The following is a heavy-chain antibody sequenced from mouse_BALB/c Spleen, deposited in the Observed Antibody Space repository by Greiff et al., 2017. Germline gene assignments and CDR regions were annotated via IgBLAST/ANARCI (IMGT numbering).Heavy chain of an antibody. CDR2: IDPENGDT. Sequence: VQLQQSGAELVRSGASVKLSCTASGFNIKDYYMHWVKQRPEQGLEWIGWIDPENGDTEYAPKFQGKATMTADTSSNTAYLQLSSLTSEDTAVYYCNAVGNFPLDYWGQGTTLTVSS. CDR1: GFNIKDYY. V-gene: IGHV14-4*02. CDR3: NAVGNFPLDY. J-gene: IGHJ2*01. D-gene: IGHD2-1*01.